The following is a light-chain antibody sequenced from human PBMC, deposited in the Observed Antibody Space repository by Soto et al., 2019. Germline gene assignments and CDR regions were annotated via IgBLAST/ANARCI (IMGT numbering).Light chain of an antibody. CDR2: WAS. CDR1: QSVLYSSNNKNY. CDR3: QQYYSSPLT. Sequence: DLVMTQSPDSLAVSLGERATINCKSSQSVLYSSNNKNYLAWYQQKPGQPPKLLIYWASTRESGVPERFSGSGSGTDFTLTISSLQAEDVAVYYCQQYYSSPLTFGPGTKVDIK. J-gene: IGKJ3*01. V-gene: IGKV4-1*01.